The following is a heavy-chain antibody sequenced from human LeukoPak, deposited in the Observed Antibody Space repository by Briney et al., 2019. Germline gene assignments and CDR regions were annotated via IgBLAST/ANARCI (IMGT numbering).Heavy chain of an antibody. D-gene: IGHD4-17*01. V-gene: IGHV4-30-2*01. Sequence: PSQTLPLTCAVSGGSISSGGYSWSWIRQPPGKGLEWIGYISHSGSTYYNPSLKSRVTISVDRSKNQFSLKLSSVTAADTAMYYCARGRDYGDYARFDPWGQGTLVTVSS. CDR2: ISHSGST. CDR1: GGSISSGGYS. CDR3: ARGRDYGDYARFDP. J-gene: IGHJ5*02.